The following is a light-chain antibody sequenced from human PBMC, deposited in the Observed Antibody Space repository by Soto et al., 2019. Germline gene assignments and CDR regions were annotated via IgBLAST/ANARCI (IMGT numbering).Light chain of an antibody. CDR3: QKYNSAPLT. CDR2: AAS. V-gene: IGKV1-27*01. Sequence: DIQMTQSPSSLSASVGDRVTITCRASQGISTYLAWYQQKPGKVPKLLIYAASNLQSGVPSRFSGSGSGTDFTLTISSLQPEDVATYYCQKYNSAPLTFGGGTKVEIK. CDR1: QGISTY. J-gene: IGKJ4*01.